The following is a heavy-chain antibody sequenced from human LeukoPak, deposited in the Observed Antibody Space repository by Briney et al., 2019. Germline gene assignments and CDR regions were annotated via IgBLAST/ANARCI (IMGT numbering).Heavy chain of an antibody. D-gene: IGHD3-10*01. CDR2: INHSGST. CDR1: GGSFSGYY. J-gene: IGHJ4*02. Sequence: SETLSLNCAVYGGSFSGYYWSWIRQPPGKGLEWIGEINHSGSTNYNPSLKSRVTISVDTSKNQFSLKLSSVTAADTAVYYCARGRGSANYYGSGSYVDYWGQGTLVTVSS. V-gene: IGHV4-34*01. CDR3: ARGRGSANYYGSGSYVDY.